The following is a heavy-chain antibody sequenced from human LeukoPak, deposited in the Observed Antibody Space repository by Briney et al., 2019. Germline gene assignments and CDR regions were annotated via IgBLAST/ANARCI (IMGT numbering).Heavy chain of an antibody. V-gene: IGHV3-21*06. CDR2: IRSSSSSI. CDR3: ASSDYDDTSFDY. Sequence: GGSLRLSCAASGFTFDDYGMSWVRQAPGKGLEWVSSIRSSSSSIYYADSVKGRFTISRDNARNSLYLQMNSLRAEDTAVYYCASSDYDDTSFDYWGQGTLVTVSS. J-gene: IGHJ4*02. CDR1: GFTFDDYG. D-gene: IGHD4-17*01.